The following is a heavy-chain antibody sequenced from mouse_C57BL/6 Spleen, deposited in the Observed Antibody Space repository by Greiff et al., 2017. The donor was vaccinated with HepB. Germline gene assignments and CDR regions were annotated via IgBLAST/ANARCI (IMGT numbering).Heavy chain of an antibody. D-gene: IGHD2-3*01. CDR3: ARSGGYSYRDYFDY. V-gene: IGHV1-64*01. J-gene: IGHJ2*01. CDR2: IHPNSGST. CDR1: GYTFTSYW. Sequence: VQLQQPGAELVKPGASVKLSCKASGYTFTSYWMHWVKQRPGQGLEWIGMIHPNSGSTNYNEKFKSKATLTVDKSSSTAYMQLSSLKSEDSAVYYCARSGGYSYRDYFDYWGQGTTLTVSS.